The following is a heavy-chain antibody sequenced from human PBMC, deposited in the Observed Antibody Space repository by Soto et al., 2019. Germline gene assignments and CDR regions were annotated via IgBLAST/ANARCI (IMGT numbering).Heavy chain of an antibody. D-gene: IGHD1-7*01. CDR3: ARRTGTSRYYYYGMDV. CDR1: GGSFSGYY. CDR2: INHSGST. V-gene: IGHV4-34*01. Sequence: SETLSLTCAVYGGSFSGYYWRWIRQPPGKGLEWIGEINHSGSTNYNPSLKSRVTISVDTSKNQFSLKLSSVTAADTAVYYCARRTGTSRYYYYGMDVWGQGTTVTVSS. J-gene: IGHJ6*02.